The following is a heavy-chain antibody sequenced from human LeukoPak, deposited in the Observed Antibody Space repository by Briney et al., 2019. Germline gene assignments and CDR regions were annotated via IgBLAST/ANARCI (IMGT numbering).Heavy chain of an antibody. V-gene: IGHV4-30-2*01. CDR3: ARDTRITMVREYAFDI. J-gene: IGHJ3*02. D-gene: IGHD3-10*01. CDR2: IYHSGST. CDR1: GGSISSGGYY. Sequence: PSQTLSLTCTVSGGSISSGGYYWSWIRQPPGKGLEWIGYIYHSGSTYYNPSLKSRVTISVDRSKNQFSLKLSSVTAADTAVYYCARDTRITMVREYAFDIWGQGTMVTVSS.